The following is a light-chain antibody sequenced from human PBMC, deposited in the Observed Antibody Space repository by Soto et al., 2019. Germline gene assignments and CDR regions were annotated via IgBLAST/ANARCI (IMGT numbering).Light chain of an antibody. CDR3: QQRRSWPPYT. CDR1: QSVNSY. CDR2: DVS. Sequence: EIVLTQSPATLSLSPGDRATLSCRASQSVNSYLAWYQQKPGQAPRLLIYDVSTRATGVPARFSGSASGTDFTLTISSLAPEDFAVYHCQQRRSWPPYTFGQGTKLEIK. V-gene: IGKV3-11*01. J-gene: IGKJ2*01.